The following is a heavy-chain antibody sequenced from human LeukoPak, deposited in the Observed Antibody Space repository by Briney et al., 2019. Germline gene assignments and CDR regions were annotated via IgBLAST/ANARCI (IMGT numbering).Heavy chain of an antibody. J-gene: IGHJ6*02. Sequence: PSETLSLTCTVSGGSISNYYWTWVRQPPGKGLEWIGYVSFSGSTNYNPSLKSRVTISVDTSKNQFSLKLGSVTAADTAVYYCARGRAAAGDYYYDYGMDVWGQGTTVTVSS. CDR1: GGSISNYY. V-gene: IGHV4-59*01. CDR3: ARGRAAAGDYYYDYGMDV. D-gene: IGHD6-13*01. CDR2: VSFSGST.